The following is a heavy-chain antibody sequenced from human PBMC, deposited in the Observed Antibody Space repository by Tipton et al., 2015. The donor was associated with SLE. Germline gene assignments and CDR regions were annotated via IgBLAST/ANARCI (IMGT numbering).Heavy chain of an antibody. D-gene: IGHD6-19*01. CDR3: ARDVGSSGWN. CDR2: IYYSGTT. Sequence: TLSLTCTVSGGSISSHYWSWIRQPPGKGLEWIGYIYYSGTTYNNPSLKSRATISVDTSKNQFSLKLSSVTAADTAVYYCARDVGSSGWNWGQGTLVTVSS. CDR1: GGSISSHY. J-gene: IGHJ4*02. V-gene: IGHV4-59*11.